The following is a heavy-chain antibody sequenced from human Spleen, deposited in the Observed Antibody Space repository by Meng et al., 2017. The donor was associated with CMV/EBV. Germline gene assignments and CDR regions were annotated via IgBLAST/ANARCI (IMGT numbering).Heavy chain of an antibody. CDR1: GFIFTNAW. Sequence: GESLKISCAASGFIFTNAWMSWVRQAPGKGLEWVAVISYDGSNKYYADSVKGRFTISRDNSKNTLYLQMNSLRAEDTAVYYCARDLEPHYSGYYYSAGYWGQGTLVTVSS. CDR3: ARDLEPHYSGYYYSAGY. D-gene: IGHD3-22*01. CDR2: ISYDGSNK. V-gene: IGHV3-30*03. J-gene: IGHJ4*02.